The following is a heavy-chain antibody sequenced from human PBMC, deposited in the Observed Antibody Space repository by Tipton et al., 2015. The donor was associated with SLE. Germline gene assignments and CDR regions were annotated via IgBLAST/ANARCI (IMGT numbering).Heavy chain of an antibody. CDR3: ARESHPYGGNSHDAFDI. V-gene: IGHV3-48*01. J-gene: IGHJ3*02. Sequence: SLRLSCAASGFTFSSYSMNWVRQAPGKGLEWVSYISSSSSTIYYAHSVKGRFTISRDNAKNSLYLQMNSLRAEDTAVYYCARESHPYGGNSHDAFDIWGQGTMVTVSS. CDR1: GFTFSSYS. D-gene: IGHD4-23*01. CDR2: ISSSSSTI.